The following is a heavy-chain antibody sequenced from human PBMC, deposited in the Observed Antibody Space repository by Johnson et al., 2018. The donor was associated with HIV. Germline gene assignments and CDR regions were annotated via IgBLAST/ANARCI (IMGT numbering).Heavy chain of an antibody. CDR2: ITSKTDGGTT. CDR1: GFTFNNAW. Sequence: VQLVESGGGLVKPGGSLRLSCAASGFTFNNAWMSWVRQAPGTGLEWVGRITSKTDGGTTDYAVPVKDRFTISRDDSKNTLYLQMNSLKTEDTAVYYCTTDKQLWLTVDIWGQGTMVTVSS. V-gene: IGHV3-15*01. CDR3: TTDKQLWLTVDI. J-gene: IGHJ3*02. D-gene: IGHD5-18*01.